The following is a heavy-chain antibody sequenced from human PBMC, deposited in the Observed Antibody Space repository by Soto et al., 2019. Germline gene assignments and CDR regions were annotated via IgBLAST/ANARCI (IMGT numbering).Heavy chain of an antibody. CDR2: IVPLFGTA. Sequence: QVQLVQSGAEVKEPGSSVNVSCKTSGATFGNTAVTWVRQAPGQGLEWIGGIVPLFGTANYAQKFRGRVTITADESTSTAYMELSSLRTDDTAVYYCARDGDPGYSFWSGPLGGGRFDPWGQGPLVTVSS. V-gene: IGHV1-69*12. D-gene: IGHD3-3*01. CDR1: GATFGNTA. CDR3: ARDGDPGYSFWSGPLGGGRFDP. J-gene: IGHJ5*02.